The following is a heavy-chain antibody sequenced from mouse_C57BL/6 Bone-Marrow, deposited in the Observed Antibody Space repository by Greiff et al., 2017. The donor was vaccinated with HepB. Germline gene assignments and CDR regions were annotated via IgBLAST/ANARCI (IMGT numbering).Heavy chain of an antibody. Sequence: QVQLQQSGAELMKPGASVKLSCKATGYTFTGYWIEWVKQRPGHGLEWIGEILPGSGSTNYNEKFKGKATFTADTSSNTAYMQLSSLTTEDSAIYYCARGGRWLPREWFAYWGQGTLVTVSA. CDR3: ARGGRWLPREWFAY. J-gene: IGHJ3*01. D-gene: IGHD2-3*01. V-gene: IGHV1-9*01. CDR1: GYTFTGYW. CDR2: ILPGSGST.